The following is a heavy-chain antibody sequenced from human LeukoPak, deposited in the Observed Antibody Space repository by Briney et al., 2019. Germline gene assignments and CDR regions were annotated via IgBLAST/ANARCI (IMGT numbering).Heavy chain of an antibody. Sequence: SETLSLTCTVSDGSISSSSYYWGWIRQPPGKGLKWIGSIYYSGSTYHNPSLKSRVTISVDTSKNQFSLKLSSVTAADTAVYYCAKPTTDDTFDIWGQGTMVTVSS. J-gene: IGHJ3*02. V-gene: IGHV4-39*01. CDR2: IYYSGST. D-gene: IGHD4-17*01. CDR1: DGSISSSSYY. CDR3: AKPTTDDTFDI.